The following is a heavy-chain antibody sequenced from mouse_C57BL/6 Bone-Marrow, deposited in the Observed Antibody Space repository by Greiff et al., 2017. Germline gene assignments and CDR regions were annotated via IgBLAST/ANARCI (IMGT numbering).Heavy chain of an antibody. CDR1: GYTFTSYW. J-gene: IGHJ3*01. CDR2: IYPGSGST. CDR3: ALSGSSPLAY. Sequence: QVQLQQPGAELVKPGASVKMSCKASGYTFTSYWITWVKQRPGQGLEWIGDIYPGSGSTNYNEKFKSKATLTVATSSSTAYMQLSSLTSEDSAVYYCALSGSSPLAYWGQGTLVTVSA. D-gene: IGHD1-1*01. V-gene: IGHV1-55*01.